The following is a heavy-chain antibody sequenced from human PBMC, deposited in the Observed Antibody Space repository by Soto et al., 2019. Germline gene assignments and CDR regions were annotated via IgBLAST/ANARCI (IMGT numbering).Heavy chain of an antibody. D-gene: IGHD3-22*01. CDR1: GYTFTSYY. CDR2: INPSGGST. J-gene: IGHJ4*02. CDR3: ARDPYDSRGYYSYFDY. Sequence: ASVKVSCKASGYTFTSYYMHWVRQAPGQGLEWMGIINPSGGSTSYAQKFQGRVTMTRDTSTSTVYMELSSLRSEDTAVYYCARDPYDSRGYYSYFDYWGQGTMVTVSS. V-gene: IGHV1-46*01.